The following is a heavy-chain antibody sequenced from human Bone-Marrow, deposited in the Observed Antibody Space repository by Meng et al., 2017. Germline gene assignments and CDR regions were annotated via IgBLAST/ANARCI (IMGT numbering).Heavy chain of an antibody. CDR1: GYTFTGYY. CDR3: ARDRAYYYDSSGYSRFLDY. V-gene: IGHV1-2*02. D-gene: IGHD3-22*01. Sequence: ASVKVSCKASGYTFTGYYMHWVRQAPGQGLEWMGWINPNSGGTNYAQKFQGRVTMTRDTSISTAYMELSRLRSDDTAVYYCARDRAYYYDSSGYSRFLDYWGQGTQVT. CDR2: INPNSGGT. J-gene: IGHJ4*02.